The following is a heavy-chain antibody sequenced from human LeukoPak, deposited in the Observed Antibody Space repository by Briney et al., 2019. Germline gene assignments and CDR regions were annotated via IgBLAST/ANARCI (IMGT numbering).Heavy chain of an antibody. J-gene: IGHJ4*02. CDR2: IYIDGTGI. Sequence: SGGSLRLSCAASGFTFSKYWMPWVRQAPGKGLVWVSRIYIDGTGIVYAGSVKGRFIISRDNAKNTLYLQMNSLRAEDTAVYYCARELRGSSSSTIDYWGQGTLVTVSS. V-gene: IGHV3-74*01. D-gene: IGHD6-6*01. CDR1: GFTFSKYW. CDR3: ARELRGSSSSTIDY.